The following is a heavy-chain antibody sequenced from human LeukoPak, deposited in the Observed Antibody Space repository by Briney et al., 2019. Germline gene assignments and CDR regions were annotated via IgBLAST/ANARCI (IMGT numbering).Heavy chain of an antibody. CDR3: ARAFTRSSWYYGRGYFDY. CDR1: GYTFTSYG. V-gene: IGHV1-18*01. J-gene: IGHJ4*02. CDR2: ISAYNGNT. D-gene: IGHD6-13*01. Sequence: ASVKVSCKASGYTFTSYGISWVRQAPGQGLEWMGWISAYNGNTNYAQKLQGRVTTTTDTSTSTAYMELRSLRSDDTAVYYCARAFTRSSWYYGRGYFDYWGQGTLVTVSS.